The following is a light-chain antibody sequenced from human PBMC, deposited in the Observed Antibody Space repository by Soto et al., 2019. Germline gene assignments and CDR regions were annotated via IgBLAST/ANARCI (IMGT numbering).Light chain of an antibody. V-gene: IGKV3-15*01. CDR1: ESISSQ. CDR3: QQYSIWRT. J-gene: IGKJ1*01. Sequence: EIVLTPSPASLSLSPGAGATLSCRASESISSQLVWYQQKAGQAPRLLIYGASTRATGIPARFSGSGSGTEFTLTISSLQSEDFAVYYCQQYSIWRTFGQGTKVDIK. CDR2: GAS.